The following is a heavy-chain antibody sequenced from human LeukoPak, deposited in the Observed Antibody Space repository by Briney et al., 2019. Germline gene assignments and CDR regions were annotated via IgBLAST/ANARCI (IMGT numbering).Heavy chain of an antibody. CDR2: ISSSSSYI. Sequence: PGGSLRLSCAASGFTFSSYSVNWVRQAPGKGLEWVSSISSSSSYIYYADSVKGRFTISRDNAKNSLYLQMNSLRAEDTAVYYCARDAGQLLSFDAFDIWGQGTMVTVSS. J-gene: IGHJ3*02. D-gene: IGHD6-6*01. CDR3: ARDAGQLLSFDAFDI. V-gene: IGHV3-21*01. CDR1: GFTFSSYS.